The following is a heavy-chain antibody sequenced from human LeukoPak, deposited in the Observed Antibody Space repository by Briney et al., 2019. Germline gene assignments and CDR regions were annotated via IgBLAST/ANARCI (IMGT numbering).Heavy chain of an antibody. CDR3: ARMIRGYVRSDR. CDR1: GGSISNSDYY. Sequence: SETLSLTCTVSGGSISNSDYYWGWIRQPPEKGLEWIGSLYYSGSAYYNPSVKSRVTLSVDMSKNQFSLKVRSVTAADTAVYYCARMIRGYVRSDRWGQGTLVTVSS. V-gene: IGHV4-39*07. D-gene: IGHD3-10*01. J-gene: IGHJ5*02. CDR2: LYYSGSA.